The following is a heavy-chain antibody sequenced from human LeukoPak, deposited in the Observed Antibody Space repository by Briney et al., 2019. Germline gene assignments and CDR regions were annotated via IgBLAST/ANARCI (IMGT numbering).Heavy chain of an antibody. D-gene: IGHD2-15*01. Sequence: GGSLRLSCAASGFRFDNFAMNWVRQAPGKGLEWVSAVSADGARTYYADSVRGRFTISRDNTKNPLYLQMNALRSEDTAFYYCAKEIDTLGPNAFDIWGHGTLVTVSS. CDR2: VSADGART. V-gene: IGHV3-43*02. CDR3: AKEIDTLGPNAFDI. J-gene: IGHJ3*02. CDR1: GFRFDNFA.